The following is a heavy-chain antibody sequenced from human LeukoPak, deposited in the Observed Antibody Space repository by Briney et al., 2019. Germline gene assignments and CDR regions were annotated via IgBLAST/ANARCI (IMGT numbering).Heavy chain of an antibody. J-gene: IGHJ5*02. CDR2: IRDDGTMT. V-gene: IGHV3-74*01. D-gene: IGHD2-15*01. Sequence: GGSLRLSCQASGFTFSNYSMNWVRQTPGKGLVWVSRIRDDGTMTNYADSVKGRFPISRDNAKDTLYLEMNSLRAEDTAVYYSANSDWFDPWGQGTLVIVSS. CDR3: ANSDWFDP. CDR1: GFTFSNYS.